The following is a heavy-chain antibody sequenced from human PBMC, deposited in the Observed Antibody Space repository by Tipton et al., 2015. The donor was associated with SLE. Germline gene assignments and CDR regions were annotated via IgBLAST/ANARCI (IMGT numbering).Heavy chain of an antibody. V-gene: IGHV4-34*01. CDR1: GGSFSGYY. Sequence: LRLSCAVYGGSFSGYYWSWIRQPPGKGLEWIGEINHSGSTNYNPSLKSRVTISVDTSRNQFSLKLSSVTAADTAVYYCASRGIAAAGTGTYAFDIWGQGTMVTVSS. CDR2: INHSGST. J-gene: IGHJ3*02. CDR3: ASRGIAAAGTGTYAFDI. D-gene: IGHD6-13*01.